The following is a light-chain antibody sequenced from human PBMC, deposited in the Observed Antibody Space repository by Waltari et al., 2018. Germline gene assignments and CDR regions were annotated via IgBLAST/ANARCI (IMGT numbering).Light chain of an antibody. Sequence: CSLTQPASVSGSPAHSNAVSYTGITCYLHPSNHVSWYQQDPGKVPKLIIYDVSERPSGVSDRFSGSKSGNTASLTISGVQAEDETDYYCSSYTNRNTLIFGGGTKLTV. V-gene: IGLV2-14*01. CDR2: DVS. J-gene: IGLJ2*01. CDR3: SSYTNRNTLI. CDR1: TCYLHPSNH.